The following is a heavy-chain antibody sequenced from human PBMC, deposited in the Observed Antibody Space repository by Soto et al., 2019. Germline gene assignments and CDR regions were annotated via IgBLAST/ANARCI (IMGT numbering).Heavy chain of an antibody. V-gene: IGHV4-34*01. D-gene: IGHD3-3*01. J-gene: IGHJ6*02. CDR1: GGSFSGYY. Sequence: PSETLSLTCAVYGGSFSGYYCSWIRQPPGRGLEWIGEINHSGSTNYNPSLKSRVTISVDTSKSQFSLKLRSVTAADTAVYYCARGYEVFGSGYYRPGYYYGMDVWGQGTTVTVS. CDR3: ARGYEVFGSGYYRPGYYYGMDV. CDR2: INHSGST.